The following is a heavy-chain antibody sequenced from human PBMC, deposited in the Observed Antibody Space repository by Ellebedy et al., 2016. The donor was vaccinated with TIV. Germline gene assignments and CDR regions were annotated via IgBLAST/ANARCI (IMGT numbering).Heavy chain of an antibody. CDR1: GYNFTTYW. Sequence: PGGSLRLSCKGSGYNFTTYWIGWVRQMPGKGLEWMGIIYPGDSDTTYSPSFQGQVTISADKSSSTAYLQWSSLKASDTAMYYCARGGLSYWYFNLWGRGTLVTVSS. J-gene: IGHJ2*01. D-gene: IGHD2/OR15-2a*01. CDR3: ARGGLSYWYFNL. V-gene: IGHV5-51*01. CDR2: IYPGDSDT.